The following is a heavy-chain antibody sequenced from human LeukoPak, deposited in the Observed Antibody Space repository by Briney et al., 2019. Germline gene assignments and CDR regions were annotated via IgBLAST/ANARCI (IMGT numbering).Heavy chain of an antibody. CDR1: GGSIRSGDYY. J-gene: IGHJ5*02. CDR2: IYYSGST. D-gene: IGHD6-19*01. Sequence: SETLSLTCTVSGGSIRSGDYYWGWIRQHPGKALEWIGYIYYSGSTYYNPSLKSRVTISVDTSKNQFSLKLSSVTAADTAVYYCARVEGLAVNWFDPWGQGTLVTVSS. CDR3: ARVEGLAVNWFDP. V-gene: IGHV4-31*03.